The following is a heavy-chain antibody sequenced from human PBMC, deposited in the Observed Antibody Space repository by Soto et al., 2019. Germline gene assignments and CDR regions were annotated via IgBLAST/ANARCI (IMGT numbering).Heavy chain of an antibody. V-gene: IGHV1-46*03. D-gene: IGHD4-17*01. CDR3: ARNSQPYGDYVYYYYYYMDV. J-gene: IGHJ6*03. Sequence: GASVKVSCKASGYTFTSYGISWARQAPGQGLEWMGIINPSGGSTSYAQKFQGRVTMTRDTSTSTVYMELSSLRSEDTAVYYCARNSQPYGDYVYYYYYYMDVWGKGTTVTVSS. CDR2: INPSGGST. CDR1: GYTFTSYG.